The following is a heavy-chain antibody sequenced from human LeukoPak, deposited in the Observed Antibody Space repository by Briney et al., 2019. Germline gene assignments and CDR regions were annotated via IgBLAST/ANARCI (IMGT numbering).Heavy chain of an antibody. Sequence: SETLSLTCTVSGGSISGHYWTWIRQPPGKGLEWIGQIHYSGRPDYNPSLKSRVTISVDTSKNQLSLKVTSATGADTAVYYCARFGVDYDMDVWGQGTTVTVSS. V-gene: IGHV4-59*11. CDR2: IHYSGRP. D-gene: IGHD3-16*01. J-gene: IGHJ6*02. CDR1: GGSISGHY. CDR3: ARFGVDYDMDV.